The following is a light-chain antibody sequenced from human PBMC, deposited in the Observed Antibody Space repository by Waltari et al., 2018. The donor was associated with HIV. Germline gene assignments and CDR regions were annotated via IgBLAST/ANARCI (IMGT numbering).Light chain of an antibody. CDR2: GAS. CDR1: QSVSSSY. CDR3: QHFDTSLPKYT. V-gene: IGKV3-20*01. Sequence: EFVLTQSPGTLSLSPGERATLSCRASQSVSSSYLAWYQQRPGQAPRLLIYGASSRAAGIPDRFTGIGSGTDFTLTISRLEPEDFAVYYCQHFDTSLPKYTFGQGTKLEIK. J-gene: IGKJ2*01.